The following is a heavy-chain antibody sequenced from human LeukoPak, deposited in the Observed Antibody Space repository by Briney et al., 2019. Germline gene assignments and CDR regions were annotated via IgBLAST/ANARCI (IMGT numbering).Heavy chain of an antibody. V-gene: IGHV3-30*04. Sequence: RSLRLSCAASGFTFSGYAMHWVRQAPGKGLEWVAVISYDGRNKYYADSVKGRFTIYRDSSKNTLCLKMNSLIDEETAVYYCARDLIEVTIFGATGYYYWGQGTLVTVSS. J-gene: IGHJ4*02. D-gene: IGHD3-3*01. CDR1: GFTFSGYA. CDR2: ISYDGRNK. CDR3: ARDLIEVTIFGATGYYY.